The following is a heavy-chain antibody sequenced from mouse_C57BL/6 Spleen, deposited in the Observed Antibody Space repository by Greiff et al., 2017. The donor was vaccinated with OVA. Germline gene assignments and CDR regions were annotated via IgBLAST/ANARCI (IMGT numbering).Heavy chain of an antibody. CDR1: GYTFTTYC. J-gene: IGHJ1*03. CDR2: IYPCSGNT. Sequence: VQLLQPGAELVKPGASVKMSCKASGYTFTTYCIDWMKQSPGQGLEWIGNIYPCSGNTNYNEKFKGKATLTVEKSSSTVYMELSSLTSDDSAVYYCAREGYCGNFDGWGKGTTVTVSS. D-gene: IGHD1-1*01. V-gene: IGHV1-47*01. CDR3: AREGYCGNFDG.